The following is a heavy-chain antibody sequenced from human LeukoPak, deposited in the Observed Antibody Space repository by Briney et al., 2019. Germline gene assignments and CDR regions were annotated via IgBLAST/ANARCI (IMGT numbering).Heavy chain of an antibody. CDR1: GLTFSNYA. CDR3: AIHESFIPY. D-gene: IGHD1-26*01. CDR2: ISAGSGST. J-gene: IGHJ4*02. Sequence: PGGSLRLFCAASGLTFSNYAMTWVRQAPGNGQEWVSGISAGSGSTYYADSVKGRFTISRDNSKNTLYLQMSSLRAEDTAIYYCAIHESFIPYWGQGTLVTVSS. V-gene: IGHV3-23*01.